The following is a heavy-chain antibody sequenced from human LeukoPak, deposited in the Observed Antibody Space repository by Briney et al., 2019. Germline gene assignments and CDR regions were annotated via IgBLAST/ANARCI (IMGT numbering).Heavy chain of an antibody. CDR1: GFTFSSYG. V-gene: IGHV3-23*01. Sequence: QPGGSLRLSCAASGFTFSSYGMNWVRQAPGKGLEWVSGISGDAGRTYYADSVKGRFTIYRDNSKNSLYLQMNSLRAEDTAVYYCAELGITMIGGVWGKGTTVTISS. D-gene: IGHD3-10*02. CDR2: ISGDAGRT. CDR3: AELGITMIGGV. J-gene: IGHJ6*04.